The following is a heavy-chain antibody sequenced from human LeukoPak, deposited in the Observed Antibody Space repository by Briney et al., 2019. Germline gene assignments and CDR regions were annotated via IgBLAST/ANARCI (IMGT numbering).Heavy chain of an antibody. Sequence: SATLYLTWTGSGGSISSYYWSWSRQPPRKRLEWIGYIYYSGSTNYNPSLKSRVTISVDTSKNQFSLKLSSVTAADTAVYYCARDRGWVTDYWGQGTLVTVSS. CDR3: ARDRGWVTDY. J-gene: IGHJ4*02. CDR1: GGSISSYY. CDR2: IYYSGST. V-gene: IGHV4-59*01. D-gene: IGHD4-23*01.